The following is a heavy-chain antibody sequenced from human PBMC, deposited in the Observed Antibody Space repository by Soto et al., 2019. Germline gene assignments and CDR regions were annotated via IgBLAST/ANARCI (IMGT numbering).Heavy chain of an antibody. CDR3: AHAYHDFWSGYSADYFDY. CDR2: IYWDDDK. CDR1: GFSLSTSGVG. D-gene: IGHD3-3*01. Sequence: SGPTLVKPTQTLTLTCTFSGFSLSTSGVGVGWIRQPPGKALEWLALIYWDDDKRYSPSLKSRLTITKDTSKNQVVLTMTNMDPVDTATYYCAHAYHDFWSGYSADYFDYWGQGTLVTVSS. J-gene: IGHJ4*02. V-gene: IGHV2-5*02.